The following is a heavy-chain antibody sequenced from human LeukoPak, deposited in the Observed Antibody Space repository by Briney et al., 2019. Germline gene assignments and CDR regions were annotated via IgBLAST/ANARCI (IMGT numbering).Heavy chain of an antibody. D-gene: IGHD3-10*01. V-gene: IGHV1-2*06. Sequence: ASVKVSCKASGYTFTGYYMHWVRQAPGQGLEWMGRINPNSGGTNYAQKFQGRGPMTRHTSISTAYMELSRLRSDDTAVYYCARDRFEIGPDFDYWGQGTLVTVSS. J-gene: IGHJ4*02. CDR3: ARDRFEIGPDFDY. CDR2: INPNSGGT. CDR1: GYTFTGYY.